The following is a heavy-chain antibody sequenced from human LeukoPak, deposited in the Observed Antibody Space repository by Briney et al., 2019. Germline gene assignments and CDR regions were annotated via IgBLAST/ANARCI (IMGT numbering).Heavy chain of an antibody. J-gene: IGHJ4*02. CDR2: ISDSGDST. CDR3: AKKEDATMVHYYFDY. D-gene: IGHD5-18*01. V-gene: IGHV3-23*01. Sequence: GGSLRLSCAASGFTFSSYAMTWVRQAPGKGLEWVSDISDSGDSTYYADSVKGRFTISRDNSKNTLYLQMNSLRAEDTAVYYCAKKEDATMVHYYFDYWGQGTLVTVSS. CDR1: GFTFSSYA.